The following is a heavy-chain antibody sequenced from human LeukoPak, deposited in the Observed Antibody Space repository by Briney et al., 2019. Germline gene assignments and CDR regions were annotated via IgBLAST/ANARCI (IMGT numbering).Heavy chain of an antibody. J-gene: IGHJ4*02. CDR3: ARQPRAEVGATRGPFDY. D-gene: IGHD1-26*01. V-gene: IGHV4-39*01. CDR1: GITFSRYP. Sequence: GSLRLSCSASGITFSRYPVSWIRQPPGKGLEWIGSIYYSGSTYYNPSLKSRVTISVDMSKNQFSLKLSSVTAADTAVYYCARQPRAEVGATRGPFDYWGQGTLVTVSS. CDR2: IYYSGST.